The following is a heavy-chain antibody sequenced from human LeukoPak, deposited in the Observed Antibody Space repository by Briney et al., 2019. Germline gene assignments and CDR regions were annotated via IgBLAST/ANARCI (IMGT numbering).Heavy chain of an antibody. CDR1: GSLFSNYW. J-gene: IGHJ4*02. CDR2: IYPGDYET. CDR3: AIPPGYCGNDCSFDH. V-gene: IGHV5-51*07. Sequence: RGASLQISCEGSGSLFSNYWIGWVHQMPGKGLEWMGIIYPGDYETRYSPSFQGLVTISVDKSISTAYLQWSSLKASDTAMYYCAIPPGYCGNDCSFDHWGQGTLVTVSS. D-gene: IGHD2-21*02.